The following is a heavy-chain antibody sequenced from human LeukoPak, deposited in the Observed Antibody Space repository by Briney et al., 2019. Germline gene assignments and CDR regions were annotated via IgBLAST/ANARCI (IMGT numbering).Heavy chain of an antibody. Sequence: GGSLRLSCAASGFTFSSYAMSWVRQAPGKGLEWVSAISGSGDSTYYADSVKGRFTISRDNSKNTLYLQMNSLRAEDTAVYYCAKQYYDFWSGYYTPDYWGQGTLVTVSS. CDR1: GFTFSSYA. CDR3: AKQYYDFWSGYYTPDY. V-gene: IGHV3-23*01. D-gene: IGHD3-3*01. CDR2: ISGSGDST. J-gene: IGHJ4*02.